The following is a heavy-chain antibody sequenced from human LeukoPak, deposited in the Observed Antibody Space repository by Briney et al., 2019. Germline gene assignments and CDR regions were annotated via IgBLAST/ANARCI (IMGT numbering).Heavy chain of an antibody. CDR3: ARAGSHWHYVY. CDR1: GFTFSSYA. J-gene: IGHJ4*02. V-gene: IGHV3-30*04. CDR2: ISYDGSNK. Sequence: GGSLRLSCAASGFTFSSYAMHWVRQAPGKGLEWVAVISYDGSNKYYADSVKGRFTISRDNSKNTLYLQMNSLRAEDTAVYYCARAGSHWHYVYWGQGTVVTVSS. D-gene: IGHD3-10*01.